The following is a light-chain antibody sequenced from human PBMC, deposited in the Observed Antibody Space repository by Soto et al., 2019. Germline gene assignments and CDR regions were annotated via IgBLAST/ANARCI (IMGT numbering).Light chain of an antibody. CDR3: QQRSNWPPIT. CDR1: QTVNNNY. Sequence: ELVLTQSPGTLSLSPGERATLSCRASQTVNNNYLAWYQQIPGQAPRLLISGASGRATGTPDRFSGSGSGTDFALTISRLEPEDFAVYYCQQRSNWPPITFGQGTRLEIK. CDR2: GAS. J-gene: IGKJ5*01. V-gene: IGKV3D-20*02.